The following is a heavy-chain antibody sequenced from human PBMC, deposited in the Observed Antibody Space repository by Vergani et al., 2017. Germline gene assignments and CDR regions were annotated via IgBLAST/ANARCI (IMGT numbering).Heavy chain of an antibody. CDR1: GYTFTGYY. Sequence: QVQLVQSGAEVKKPGSSVKVSCKASGYTFTGYYMHWVRQAPGQGLEWMGWINPNSGGTNYAQKFQGRVTMTRDTSISTAYMELRSLRSDDTAVYYCARDIKTGGDIYFDYWGQGTLVTVSS. J-gene: IGHJ4*02. CDR3: ARDIKTGGDIYFDY. CDR2: INPNSGGT. V-gene: IGHV1-2*02. D-gene: IGHD5-12*01.